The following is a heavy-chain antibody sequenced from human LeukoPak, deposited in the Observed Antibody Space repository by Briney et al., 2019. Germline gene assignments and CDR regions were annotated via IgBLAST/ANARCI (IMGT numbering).Heavy chain of an antibody. V-gene: IGHV1-2*02. CDR2: INPNRGGT. CDR3: ARGTAPRSYYYYMDV. J-gene: IGHJ6*03. D-gene: IGHD2-21*02. Sequence: GASVKVSCKASGYTFTGYYMHWVRQAPGQGLEWMGWINPNRGGTNYAQKFQGRVTMTRDTSISTAYMELSRLRSDDTAVYYCARGTAPRSYYYYMDVWGKGTTVTVSS. CDR1: GYTFTGYY.